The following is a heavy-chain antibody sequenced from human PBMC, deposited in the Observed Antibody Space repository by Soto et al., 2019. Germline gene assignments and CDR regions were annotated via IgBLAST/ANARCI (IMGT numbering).Heavy chain of an antibody. J-gene: IGHJ5*02. Sequence: GGPLRLSCVVSGFTFSDYHMAWIRQAPGKGLGWVSYISGSGKTVYYADSVEGRFTISRDNTKNSLFLQMNSLRAGDTAIYYCARNFLDFWSGVGFDPWGQGTLVTVSS. CDR2: ISGSGKTV. D-gene: IGHD3-3*01. CDR1: GFTFSDYH. V-gene: IGHV3-11*01. CDR3: ARNFLDFWSGVGFDP.